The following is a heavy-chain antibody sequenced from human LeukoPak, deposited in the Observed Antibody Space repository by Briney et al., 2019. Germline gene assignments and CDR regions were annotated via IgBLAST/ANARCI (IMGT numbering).Heavy chain of an antibody. D-gene: IGHD2-2*01. CDR2: IYPGDSDT. Sequence: ASVKVSCKASGYTFTTYWIGWVRQMPGKGLEWMGIIYPGDSDTRYSPSFQGQVTISADKSIGTAYLQWSSLKASDTAMYYCARGGRFCSTTNCYAAYWGQGTLVTVSS. V-gene: IGHV5-51*01. CDR3: ARGGRFCSTTNCYAAY. J-gene: IGHJ4*02. CDR1: GYTFTTYW.